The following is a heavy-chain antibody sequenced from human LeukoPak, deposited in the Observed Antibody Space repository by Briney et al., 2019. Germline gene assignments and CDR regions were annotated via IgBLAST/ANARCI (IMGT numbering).Heavy chain of an antibody. Sequence: PSETLSLTCTVSGGSISSYYWSWIRQPPGKGLEWIGYIYTSGSTNYNPSLKSRVTMSVDTSKNQFSLKLSSVTAADTAVYYCARDGPVLLWFGELEYYFDYWGQGTLVTVSS. D-gene: IGHD3-10*01. CDR2: IYTSGST. CDR1: GGSISSYY. J-gene: IGHJ4*02. V-gene: IGHV4-4*08. CDR3: ARDGPVLLWFGELEYYFDY.